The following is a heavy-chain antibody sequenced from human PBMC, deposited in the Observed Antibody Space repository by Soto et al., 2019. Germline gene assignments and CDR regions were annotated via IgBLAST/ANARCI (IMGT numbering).Heavy chain of an antibody. Sequence: PSETLSLTCTVSGGSISSYYWSWIRQPPGKGLEWIGYIYYSGSTNYNPSLKSRATISVDTSKNQFSLKLSSVTAADTAVYYCARGYCSGGSCRSPTYNWFDPWGQGTLVTVSS. CDR3: ARGYCSGGSCRSPTYNWFDP. D-gene: IGHD2-15*01. V-gene: IGHV4-59*01. CDR1: GGSISSYY. J-gene: IGHJ5*02. CDR2: IYYSGST.